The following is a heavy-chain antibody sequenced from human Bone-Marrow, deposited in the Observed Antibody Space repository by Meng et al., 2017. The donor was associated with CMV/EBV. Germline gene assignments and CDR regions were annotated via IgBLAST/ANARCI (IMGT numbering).Heavy chain of an antibody. CDR1: GGTFSSYA. Sequence: ASVKVSCKASGGTFSSYAISWVRQAPGQGLEWMGWINPNSGDTKYAQKFQGRVTMTSDTSISTAYMELSRLKSDDTAVFFCARLFHTTIRKNYYYGMDVWGQGTTVTISS. D-gene: IGHD3-3*02. CDR2: INPNSGDT. V-gene: IGHV1-2*02. J-gene: IGHJ6*01. CDR3: ARLFHTTIRKNYYYGMDV.